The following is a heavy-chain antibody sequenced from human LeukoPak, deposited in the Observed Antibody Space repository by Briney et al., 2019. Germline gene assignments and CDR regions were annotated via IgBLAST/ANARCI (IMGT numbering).Heavy chain of an antibody. V-gene: IGHV1-3*01. J-gene: IGHJ4*02. CDR3: ARDHPVQLWLLGY. D-gene: IGHD5-18*01. CDR1: GYTFTSYA. CDR2: INAGNGNT. Sequence: ASVKVSCKASGYTFTSYAMHCVRQAPGQRLEWMGWINAGNGNTKYSQKFQGRVTITRDTSASTAYMELSSLRSEDTAVYYCARDHPVQLWLLGYWGQGTLVTVSS.